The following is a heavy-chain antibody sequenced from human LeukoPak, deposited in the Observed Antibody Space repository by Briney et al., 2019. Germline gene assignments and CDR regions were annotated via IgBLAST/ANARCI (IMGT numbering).Heavy chain of an antibody. CDR2: ISYDGSNK. D-gene: IGHD3-9*01. CDR3: AKVFLSDWLIDS. J-gene: IGHJ4*02. V-gene: IGHV3-30*18. Sequence: PGGSLRLSCAASGFTFSNYDMHWVRQAPGKGLEWVAVISYDGSNKYYADSVKGRFTISRDNSKNTVYLQMNSLRAEDTAVYYCAKVFLSDWLIDSWGQGTLVTVSS. CDR1: GFTFSNYD.